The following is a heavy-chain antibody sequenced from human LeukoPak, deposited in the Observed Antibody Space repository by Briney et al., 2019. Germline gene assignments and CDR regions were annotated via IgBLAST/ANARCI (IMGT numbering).Heavy chain of an antibody. D-gene: IGHD1-26*01. CDR3: ARGLGSYPLLGYGMDV. V-gene: IGHV3-48*01. CDR1: GFTFSSYS. Sequence: GGSLRLSCAASGFTFSSYSMNWVRQAPGKGLEWVSYISSSSSTIYYADSVKGRFTISRDNAKNSLYLQMNSLRAEDTAVYYCARGLGSYPLLGYGMDVWGQGTTVTVSS. CDR2: ISSSSSTI. J-gene: IGHJ6*02.